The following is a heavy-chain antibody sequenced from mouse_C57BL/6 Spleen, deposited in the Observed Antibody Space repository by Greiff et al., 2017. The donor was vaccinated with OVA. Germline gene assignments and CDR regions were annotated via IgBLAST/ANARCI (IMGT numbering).Heavy chain of an antibody. CDR1: GYTFTDYY. CDR3: ARSRHGSSYS. D-gene: IGHD1-1*01. CDR2: INPNNGGT. J-gene: IGHJ2*01. V-gene: IGHV1-26*01. Sequence: EVQLQQSGPELVKPGASVKISCKASGYTFTDYYMNWVKQSHGKSLEWIGDINPNNGGTSYNQKFKGKATLTVDKSSSTAYMELRSLTSEDSAVYYCARSRHGSSYSWGQGTTLTVSS.